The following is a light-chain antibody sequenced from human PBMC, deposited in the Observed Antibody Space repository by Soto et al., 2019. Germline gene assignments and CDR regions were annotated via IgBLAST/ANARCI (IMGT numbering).Light chain of an antibody. CDR3: QQRSDWPIT. V-gene: IGKV3-11*01. CDR1: QSLTS. J-gene: IGKJ5*01. Sequence: EIVLTQSPATLPVSSGERATLSFRASQSLTSLAWYQQKPGQAPRLLFYDGSIRATGIPARFSDSGSGTDFTLTISSLEPEDFAVYYCQQRSDWPITFGQGTRLEI. CDR2: DGS.